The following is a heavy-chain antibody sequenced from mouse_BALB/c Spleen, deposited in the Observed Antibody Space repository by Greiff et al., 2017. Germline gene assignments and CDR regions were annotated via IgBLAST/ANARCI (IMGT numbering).Heavy chain of an antibody. J-gene: IGHJ4*01. CDR3: ARGITDY. Sequence: EVKLMESGGGLVQPGGSRKLSCAASGFTFSSFGMHWVRQAPEKGLEWVAYISSGSSTIYYADTVKGRFTISRDNPKNTLFLQMTSLRSEDTAMYYCARGITDYWGQGTSVTVSS. CDR1: GFTFSSFG. CDR2: ISSGSSTI. V-gene: IGHV5-17*02. D-gene: IGHD1-2*01.